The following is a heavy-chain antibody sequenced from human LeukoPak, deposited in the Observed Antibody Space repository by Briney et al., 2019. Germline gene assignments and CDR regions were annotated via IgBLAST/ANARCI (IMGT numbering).Heavy chain of an antibody. V-gene: IGHV4-39*07. Sequence: SEALSLTCTVSGGSISSSSYCWGWIRQPPGKGLEWIGSIYYSGSTYYNPSLKSRVTISVDTSKNQFSLKLSSVTAADTAVYYCARDGRLRPNWFDPWGQGTLVTISS. J-gene: IGHJ5*02. CDR2: IYYSGST. D-gene: IGHD6-25*01. CDR1: GGSISSSSYC. CDR3: ARDGRLRPNWFDP.